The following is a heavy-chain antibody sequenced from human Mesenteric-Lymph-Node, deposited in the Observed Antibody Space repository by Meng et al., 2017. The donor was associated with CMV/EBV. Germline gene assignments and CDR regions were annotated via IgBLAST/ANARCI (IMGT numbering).Heavy chain of an antibody. Sequence: ASVKVSCKASGYTFTSYDINWVRQATGQGLEWMGWMNPNSGNTGYAQKFQGRVTMTRNTSISTVYMELSSLRPEDTAVYYCARGSFLDFWSGYYVRGEDYYYGMDVWGQGTTVTVSS. D-gene: IGHD3-3*01. V-gene: IGHV1-8*01. CDR1: GYTFTSYD. J-gene: IGHJ6*02. CDR2: MNPNSGNT. CDR3: ARGSFLDFWSGYYVRGEDYYYGMDV.